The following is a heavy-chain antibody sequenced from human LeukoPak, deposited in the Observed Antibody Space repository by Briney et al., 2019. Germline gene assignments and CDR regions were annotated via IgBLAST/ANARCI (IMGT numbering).Heavy chain of an antibody. CDR2: INHSGST. CDR1: GGSFSGNY. CDR3: ARGLDYDGYFDY. V-gene: IGHV4-34*01. J-gene: IGHJ4*02. Sequence: SETLSLTCAVYGGSFSGNYWSWIRQPPGKGLEWIGEINHSGSTSYNPSLKSRVTISVDMSKNQFSLKLSSITAADTAVYFCARGLDYDGYFDYWGQGTRVTVSS. D-gene: IGHD3-16*01.